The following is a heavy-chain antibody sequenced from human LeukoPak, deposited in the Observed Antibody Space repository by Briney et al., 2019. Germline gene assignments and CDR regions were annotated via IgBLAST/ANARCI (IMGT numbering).Heavy chain of an antibody. D-gene: IGHD2-2*01. J-gene: IGHJ5*02. CDR1: GGTFSSYA. CDR2: IIPIFGTA. Sequence: SVNLSCKASGGTFSSYAISWVRQAPGHGLEWMGGIIPIFGTANYAQKFQGRVTITTDESTSTAYMELSSLRSEDTAVYYCARSPGYCSSTSCSYNWFDPWGQGTLVTVSS. CDR3: ARSPGYCSSTSCSYNWFDP. V-gene: IGHV1-69*05.